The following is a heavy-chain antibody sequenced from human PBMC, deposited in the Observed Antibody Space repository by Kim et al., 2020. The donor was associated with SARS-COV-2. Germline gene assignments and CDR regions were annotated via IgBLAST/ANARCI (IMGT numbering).Heavy chain of an antibody. CDR3: AKLSVLPDGLFDY. J-gene: IGHJ4*02. V-gene: IGHV3-23*01. Sequence: YADAETRPFTTTRDNSKNTLYLQMNSLRAEDTAVYYCAKLSVLPDGLFDYWGQGTLVTVSS. D-gene: IGHD2-15*01.